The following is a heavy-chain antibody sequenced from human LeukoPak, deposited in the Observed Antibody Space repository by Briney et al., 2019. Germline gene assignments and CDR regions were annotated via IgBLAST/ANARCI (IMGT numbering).Heavy chain of an antibody. Sequence: SETLSLTCTVSGGSISSYYWSWIRQPPGKGLEWIGYIYYSGSTNYNPSLKSRVTISVDTSKNQFSLKLSSVTAADTAVYYCARGEGYNSYYYYYYMDVWGKGTTVTVSS. J-gene: IGHJ6*03. D-gene: IGHD5-24*01. CDR1: GGSISSYY. CDR3: ARGEGYNSYYYYYYMDV. CDR2: IYYSGST. V-gene: IGHV4-59*01.